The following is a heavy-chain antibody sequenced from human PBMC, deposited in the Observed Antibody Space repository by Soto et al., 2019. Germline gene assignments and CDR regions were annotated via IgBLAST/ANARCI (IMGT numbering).Heavy chain of an antibody. V-gene: IGHV3-11*01. J-gene: IGHJ6*02. D-gene: IGHD3-10*01. Sequence: PGGSLRLSCAASGLTFSDYYMSWIRQAPGKGLEWVSYISSSGSTIYYADSVKGRFTISRDNAKNSLYLQMNSLRAEDTAVYYRARDIYYGSGSYYIRTYGMDVWGQGTTVTVSS. CDR2: ISSSGSTI. CDR1: GLTFSDYY. CDR3: ARDIYYGSGSYYIRTYGMDV.